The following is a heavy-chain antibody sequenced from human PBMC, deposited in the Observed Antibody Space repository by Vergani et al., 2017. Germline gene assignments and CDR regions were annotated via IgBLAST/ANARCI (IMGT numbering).Heavy chain of an antibody. CDR2: IIPILGIA. CDR3: ARELSTMVRGRLNSGLDY. CDR1: GGTFSSYA. V-gene: IGHV1-69*04. Sequence: QVQLVQSGAEVKKPGSSVKVSCKASGGTFSSYAISWVRQAPGQGLEWMGRIIPILGIANYAQKFQGRVTITADKSTSTAYMELSSLRSEDTAVYYCARELSTMVRGRLNSGLDYWGQGTLVTVSS. D-gene: IGHD3-10*01. J-gene: IGHJ4*02.